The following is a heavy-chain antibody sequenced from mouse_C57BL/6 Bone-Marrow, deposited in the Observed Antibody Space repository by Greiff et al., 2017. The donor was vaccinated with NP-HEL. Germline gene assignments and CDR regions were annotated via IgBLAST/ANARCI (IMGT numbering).Heavy chain of an antibody. J-gene: IGHJ3*01. Sequence: QVQLKESGPGLVAPSQSLSITCTVSGFSLTSYAISWVRQPPGKGLEWLGVLWPGGGTNYNSALKSRLSISKDNSKSQVFLKMNSLQTDDTARYYCARKCYSNYGFAYWGQGTLVTVSA. CDR3: ARKCYSNYGFAY. V-gene: IGHV2-9-1*01. CDR2: LWPGGGT. D-gene: IGHD2-5*01. CDR1: GFSLTSYA.